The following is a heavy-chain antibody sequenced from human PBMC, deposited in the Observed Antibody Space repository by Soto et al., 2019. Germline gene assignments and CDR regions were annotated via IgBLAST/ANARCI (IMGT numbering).Heavy chain of an antibody. J-gene: IGHJ4*02. Sequence: PSETLSLTCAVSGGSISSSDWWSWVRQPPGKGLEWIGEIYQGGTTNYNPSLRSRVIISIDRSKNQFSLKLNPMTAADTAVYYCARSAGGNSFFNYWGQGTLVTVSS. V-gene: IGHV4-4*02. D-gene: IGHD2-21*02. CDR3: ARSAGGNSFFNY. CDR2: IYQGGTT. CDR1: GGSISSSDW.